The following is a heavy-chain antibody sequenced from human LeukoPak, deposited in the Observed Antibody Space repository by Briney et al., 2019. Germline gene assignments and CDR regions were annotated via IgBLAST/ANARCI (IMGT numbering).Heavy chain of an antibody. CDR2: ISYDGNNK. J-gene: IGHJ1*01. V-gene: IGHV3-30-3*01. D-gene: IGHD2-2*02. Sequence: GGSLRLSCAASGFIFSDYAMHWVRQAPGKGLEWVAVISYDGNNKYYADSVKGQFTISRDNSKNTLYLQMNSLRIEDTSVFYCAKAYCSSTSCSTSAEYFHHWGQGTLVTVSS. CDR1: GFIFSDYA. CDR3: AKAYCSSTSCSTSAEYFHH.